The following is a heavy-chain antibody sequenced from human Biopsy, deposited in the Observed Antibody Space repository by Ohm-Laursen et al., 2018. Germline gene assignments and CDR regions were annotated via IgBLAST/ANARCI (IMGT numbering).Heavy chain of an antibody. CDR3: ARQEFATSPLDY. CDR2: IYYSGST. D-gene: IGHD3-10*01. V-gene: IGHV4-39*01. CDR1: GGSISSDY. Sequence: TLSLTWTVSGGSISSDYWSWIRQPPGKGLEWIGSIYYSGSTYYNPSLKSRVTISADRSKNQFSLKLTSVTAADTAMYYCARQEFATSPLDYWGQGSLVTVSS. J-gene: IGHJ4*02.